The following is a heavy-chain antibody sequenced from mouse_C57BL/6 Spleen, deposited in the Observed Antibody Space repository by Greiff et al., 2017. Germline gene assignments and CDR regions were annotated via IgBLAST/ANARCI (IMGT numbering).Heavy chain of an antibody. CDR2: IDPSDSYT. CDR1: GYTFTSYW. V-gene: IGHV1-50*01. J-gene: IGHJ2*01. D-gene: IGHD1-1*01. Sequence: QVQLQQPGAELVKPGASVKLSCKASGYTFTSYWMQWVKQRPGQGLEWIGEIDPSDSYTNYNQKFKGKATLTVDTSSSTAYMQLSSLTSEDSAVYYCARGVTTVVANFDYWGQGTTLTVSS. CDR3: ARGVTTVVANFDY.